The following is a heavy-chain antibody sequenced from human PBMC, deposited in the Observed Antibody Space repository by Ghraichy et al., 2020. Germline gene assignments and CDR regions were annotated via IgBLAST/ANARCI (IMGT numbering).Heavy chain of an antibody. Sequence: GGSLRLSCAASGFTFDSYAMGWVRQAPGKGLEWVSGISGSGGRTHYADSVKGRFTISRDNFKNTLYLQMNSLRAEDTAVYYCAREQAVVPAAPPHYWGQGTLVTVSS. CDR1: GFTFDSYA. J-gene: IGHJ4*02. V-gene: IGHV3-23*01. D-gene: IGHD2-2*01. CDR3: AREQAVVPAAPPHY. CDR2: ISGSGGRT.